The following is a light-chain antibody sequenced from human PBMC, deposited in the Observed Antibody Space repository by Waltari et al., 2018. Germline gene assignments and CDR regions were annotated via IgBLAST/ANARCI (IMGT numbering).Light chain of an antibody. CDR3: QQRSRWPT. CDR2: DAS. Sequence: EIVLTQSPATLSLSPGERATLSCRASQSVTTYLAWYQLKPGQAPSLLIYDASNRATGVPARFSGSGSGADFTLTISSLEPEDFAVYYCQQRSRWPTFGGGTKVEIK. V-gene: IGKV3-11*01. J-gene: IGKJ4*01. CDR1: QSVTTY.